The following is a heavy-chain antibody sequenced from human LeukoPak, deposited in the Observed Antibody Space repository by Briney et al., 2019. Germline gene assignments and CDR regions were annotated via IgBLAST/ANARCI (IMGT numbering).Heavy chain of an antibody. V-gene: IGHV4-30-2*01. CDR3: ARAFLSYFDY. J-gene: IGHJ4*02. CDR2: IYHSGST. Sequence: PSQTLSLTCAVSGGSISSGGYSWSWIRQPPGKGLGWIGYIYHSGSTYYNPSLKSRVTISVDRSKNQFSLKLSSVTAADTAVYYCARAFLSYFDYWGQGTLVTVSS. CDR1: GGSISSGGYS.